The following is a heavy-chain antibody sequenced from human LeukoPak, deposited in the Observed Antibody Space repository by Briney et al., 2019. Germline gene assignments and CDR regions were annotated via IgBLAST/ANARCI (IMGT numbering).Heavy chain of an antibody. CDR3: AKGVVAATGAFDI. V-gene: IGHV3-33*06. CDR1: GFTFSSYG. CDR2: IWYDGSNK. D-gene: IGHD2-15*01. J-gene: IGHJ3*02. Sequence: PGGFLRLSCAASGFTFSSYGMHWVRQAPGKGLEWVAVIWYDGSNKYYADSVKGRFTISRDNSKNTLYLQMNSLRAEDTAVYYCAKGVVAATGAFDIWGQGTMVTVSS.